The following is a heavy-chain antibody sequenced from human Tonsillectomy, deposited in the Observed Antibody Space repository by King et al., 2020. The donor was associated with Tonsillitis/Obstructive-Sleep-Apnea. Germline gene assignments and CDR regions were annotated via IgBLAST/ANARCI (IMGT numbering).Heavy chain of an antibody. CDR3: AGEISGYDGFDY. CDR1: GYTFTSYD. Sequence: VQLVESGAEVKKPGASVKVSCKASGYTFTSYDISWVRQAPGQGLEWMGWISAYKGNTNYAQKLQGRVTMTTDTSTRTAYMELRSLSSDDTAVYYGAGEISGYDGFDYWGQGTLVTVSS. J-gene: IGHJ4*02. D-gene: IGHD5-12*01. V-gene: IGHV1-18*01. CDR2: ISAYKGNT.